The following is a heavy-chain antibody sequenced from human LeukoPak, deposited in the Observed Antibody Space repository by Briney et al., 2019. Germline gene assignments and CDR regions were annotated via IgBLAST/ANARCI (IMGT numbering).Heavy chain of an antibody. CDR3: ARGRDEYKGGNY. V-gene: IGHV4-59*12. D-gene: IGHD5-24*01. J-gene: IGHJ4*02. CDR2: IYYSGST. Sequence: KPSETPSLTCTVSGGSISSYYWSWIRQPPGKGLEWIGYIYYSGSTNYNPSLKSRVTISVDTSKNQFSLKLSSVTAADTAVYYCARGRDEYKGGNYWGQGTLVTVSS. CDR1: GGSISSYY.